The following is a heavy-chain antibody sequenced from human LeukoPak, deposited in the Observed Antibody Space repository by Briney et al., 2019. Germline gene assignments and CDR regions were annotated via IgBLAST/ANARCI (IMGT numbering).Heavy chain of an antibody. Sequence: PGGSLRLSCAASGLNLDDNTLHWVRQSPGKGLELVSLITADGRYTFYPDSVKGRFTIYRDISKNSLYLQMNSLGTDDTALYYCAAERSRYFHYWGQGTLVTVSS. D-gene: IGHD1-1*01. CDR2: ITADGRYT. CDR1: GLNLDDNT. V-gene: IGHV3-43*01. J-gene: IGHJ4*02. CDR3: AAERSRYFHY.